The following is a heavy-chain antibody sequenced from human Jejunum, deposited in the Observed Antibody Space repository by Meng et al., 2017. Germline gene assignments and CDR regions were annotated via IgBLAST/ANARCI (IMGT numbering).Heavy chain of an antibody. CDR2: ISAYNGNT. CDR3: TILSHCTGGTCYPYDY. V-gene: IGHV1-18*01. D-gene: IGHD2-15*01. J-gene: IGHJ4*02. CDR1: GYTFTSYG. Sequence: QVQMVQLGAEGKKPGASVRVSCKTSGYTFTSYGISWVRQAPGQGLEWMGWISAYNGNTNYAQKFQGRVTMTTDTSTSTAYMELRSLRSDDTAVYYCTILSHCTGGTCYPYDYWGQGTLVTVSS.